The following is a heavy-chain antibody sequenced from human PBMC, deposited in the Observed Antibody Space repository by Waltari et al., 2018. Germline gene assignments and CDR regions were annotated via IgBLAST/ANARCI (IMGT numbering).Heavy chain of an antibody. D-gene: IGHD6-13*01. J-gene: IGHJ4*02. V-gene: IGHV3-30*02. Sequence: QVQLVESGGGVVQPGGSLRLSCAAPGFTFSNHGMHWVRQAPGKGLEWVAFIRYDGSNKYYADSVKGRFTISRDNSKNTLYLQLNSLRAEDTAVYYCAKDREGVAAAGTDYWGQGTLVTVSS. CDR3: AKDREGVAAAGTDY. CDR1: GFTFSNHG. CDR2: IRYDGSNK.